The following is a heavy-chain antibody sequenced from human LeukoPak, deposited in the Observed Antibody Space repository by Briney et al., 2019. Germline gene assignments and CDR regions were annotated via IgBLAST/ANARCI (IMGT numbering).Heavy chain of an antibody. J-gene: IGHJ4*02. D-gene: IGHD6-19*01. CDR1: GFTFSSYA. CDR2: ISGSGGST. CDR3: AKDSQYSSGWGFTDY. V-gene: IGHV3-23*01. Sequence: GGSLRPSCAASGFTFSSYAMSWVRQAPGKGLEWVSAISGSGGSTYYADSVKGRFTISRDNSKNTLYLQMNSLRAEDTAVYCCAKDSQYSSGWGFTDYWGQGTLVTVSS.